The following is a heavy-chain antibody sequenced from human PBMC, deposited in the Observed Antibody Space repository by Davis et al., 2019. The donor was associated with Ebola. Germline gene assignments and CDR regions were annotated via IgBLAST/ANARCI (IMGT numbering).Heavy chain of an antibody. CDR3: ARGLDDFWSGKGDY. J-gene: IGHJ4*02. Sequence: PSETLSLTCTVSGDSISSDYWSWIRQPAGKGLEYIGRIYAGRNANYNPSLKSRVTISVDTSKNQFSLKLSSVTAADTAVYYCARGLDDFWSGKGDYWGQGTLVTVSS. V-gene: IGHV4-4*07. CDR1: GDSISSDY. CDR2: IYAGRNA. D-gene: IGHD3-3*01.